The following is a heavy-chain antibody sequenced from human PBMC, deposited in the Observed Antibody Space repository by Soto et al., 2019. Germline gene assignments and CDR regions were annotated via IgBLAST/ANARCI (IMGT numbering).Heavy chain of an antibody. CDR3: ARDRGEWELLRGADYNGMDV. J-gene: IGHJ6*02. CDR1: GGSISSGEYY. D-gene: IGHD1-26*01. CDR2: ISYSGNT. V-gene: IGHV4-30-4*01. Sequence: QVRLQESGPGLVKPSQTLSLTCSVSGGSISSGEYYWGSIRQSPGKGLEWIGYISYSGNTYYNPSLKPRVSIALDPSKNQFSLNLIYVTAADTAVYYCARDRGEWELLRGADYNGMDVWGQGTTVTVSS.